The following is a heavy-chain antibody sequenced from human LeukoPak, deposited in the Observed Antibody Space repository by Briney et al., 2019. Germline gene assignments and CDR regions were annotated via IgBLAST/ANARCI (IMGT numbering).Heavy chain of an antibody. CDR1: GGSFSGYY. CDR2: INHSGST. J-gene: IGHJ5*02. CDR3: ARVDGSCSGGSCPSGNWFDP. V-gene: IGHV4-34*01. Sequence: PSETLSLTCAVYGGSFSGYYWSWIRQPPGKGLEWIGEINHSGSTNYNPSLKSRVTISVDTSKNQFSLKLTSVTAADTAVYSGARVDGSCSGGSCPSGNWFDPWGQGTLVTVSS. D-gene: IGHD2-15*01.